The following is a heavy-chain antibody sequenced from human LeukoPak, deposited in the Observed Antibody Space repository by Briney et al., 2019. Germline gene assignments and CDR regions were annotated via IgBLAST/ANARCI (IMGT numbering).Heavy chain of an antibody. D-gene: IGHD5-18*01. CDR3: AREDTAMANDAFDI. J-gene: IGHJ3*02. CDR2: IYYSGST. V-gene: IGHV4-30-4*01. CDR1: GGSLSSGDYY. Sequence: SQTLSLTCTVSGGSLSSGDYYWSWSRQPPGKGLEWIGDIYYSGSTYYNPSLKSRVTISVDTSKTQLSLKLSSVTAADTAVYYCAREDTAMANDAFDIWGQGTMVTVSS.